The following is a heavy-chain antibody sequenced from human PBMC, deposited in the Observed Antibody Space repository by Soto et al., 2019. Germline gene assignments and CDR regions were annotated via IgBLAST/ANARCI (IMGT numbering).Heavy chain of an antibody. CDR3: ARIGMGSGWTDYFDY. D-gene: IGHD6-19*01. V-gene: IGHV2-26*01. J-gene: IGHJ4*02. CDR2: IFSNDGK. Sequence: QVTLKESGPVLVKPTETLTLTCTVSGFSLSNARMGVSWIRQPPGKALEWLAHIFSNDGKSYSTSRKSRLTISKDPSKSQVVLTMTNMDPVDTATYYCARIGMGSGWTDYFDYWGQGTLVTVSS. CDR1: GFSLSNARMG.